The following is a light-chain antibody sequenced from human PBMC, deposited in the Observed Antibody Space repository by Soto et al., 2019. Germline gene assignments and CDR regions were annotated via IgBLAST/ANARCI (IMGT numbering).Light chain of an antibody. Sequence: DIQMTQSPSTLSASVGDRVTITCRASQSIGGWLAWYQQKPGKAPKLLIYDVSSLESGVPSRFSGSGSGTEFTLAISSLQPDDFATYYCQQYNSYPWTFGQGTKVDI. J-gene: IGKJ1*01. V-gene: IGKV1-5*01. CDR2: DVS. CDR1: QSIGGW. CDR3: QQYNSYPWT.